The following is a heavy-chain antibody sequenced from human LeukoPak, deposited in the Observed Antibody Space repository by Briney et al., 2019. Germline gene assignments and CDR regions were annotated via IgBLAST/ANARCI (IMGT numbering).Heavy chain of an antibody. CDR2: ISYDGSNK. Sequence: GGSLRLSCAASGFTFSSYGMHWVRQAPGKGLEWVAVISYDGSNKYYADSVKGRFTISRDNSKNTLYLQMNSLRAEDTAVYYCAKEGRKQWLVYYYYGMDVWGQGTTVTVSS. J-gene: IGHJ6*02. CDR3: AKEGRKQWLVYYYYGMDV. CDR1: GFTFSSYG. D-gene: IGHD6-19*01. V-gene: IGHV3-30*18.